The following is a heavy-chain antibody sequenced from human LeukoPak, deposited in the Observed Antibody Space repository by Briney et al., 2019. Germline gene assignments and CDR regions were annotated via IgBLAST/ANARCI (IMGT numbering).Heavy chain of an antibody. V-gene: IGHV1-18*01. Sequence: ASVKVSCKASGYTFTSYDISWVRQAPGQGLEWMGWISAYNGNTNYAQKLQGRVTMTTDTSTSTAYMELRSLRSDDTAVYYCARDRPNYYDSSGYYLGERPPKARGQGTLVTVSS. CDR1: GYTFTSYD. J-gene: IGHJ4*02. D-gene: IGHD3-22*01. CDR3: ARDRPNYYDSSGYYLGERPPKA. CDR2: ISAYNGNT.